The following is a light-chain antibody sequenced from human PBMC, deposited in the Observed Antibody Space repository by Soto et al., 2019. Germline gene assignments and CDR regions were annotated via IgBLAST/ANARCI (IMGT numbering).Light chain of an antibody. Sequence: DIQMTQSPSTLSASVGDRVTITCRASQSISSWLAWYQQKPGKAPKLLIYDASSLESGVPSRFSGSGSGTEFTLTISSLQHDDFATYYCQQYNSYSRTFGQGTNVDI. CDR2: DAS. CDR1: QSISSW. V-gene: IGKV1-5*01. J-gene: IGKJ1*01. CDR3: QQYNSYSRT.